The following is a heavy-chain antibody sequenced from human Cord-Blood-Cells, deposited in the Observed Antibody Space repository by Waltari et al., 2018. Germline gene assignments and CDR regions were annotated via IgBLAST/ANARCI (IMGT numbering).Heavy chain of an antibody. CDR3: ARSGYSSGWFDAFDI. Sequence: YWSWIRPPAGKGLEWIGRIYTSGSTNYNPSLKSRVTMSVDTSKNQFSLKLSSVTAADTAVYYCARSGYSSGWFDAFDIWGQGTMVTVSS. CDR2: IYTSGST. CDR1: Y. J-gene: IGHJ3*02. D-gene: IGHD6-19*01. V-gene: IGHV4-4*07.